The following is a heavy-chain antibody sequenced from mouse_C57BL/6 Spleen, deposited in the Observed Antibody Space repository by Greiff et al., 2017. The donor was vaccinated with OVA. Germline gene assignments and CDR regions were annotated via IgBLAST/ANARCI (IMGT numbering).Heavy chain of an antibody. V-gene: IGHV3-6*01. Sequence: ESGPGLVKPSQSLSLTCSVTGYSITSGYYWNWIRQFPGNKLEWMGYISYDGSNNYNPSLKNRISITRDTSKNQFFLKLNSVTTEDTATYYCARYSNYVDYYAMDYWGQRTSVTVSS. CDR1: GYSITSGYY. J-gene: IGHJ4*01. CDR3: ARYSNYVDYYAMDY. CDR2: ISYDGSN. D-gene: IGHD2-5*01.